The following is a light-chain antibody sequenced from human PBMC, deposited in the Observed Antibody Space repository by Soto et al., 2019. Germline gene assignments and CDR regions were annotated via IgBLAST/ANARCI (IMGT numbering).Light chain of an antibody. V-gene: IGKV3-15*01. Sequence: ELVLTQSPAILSVSPGERATLSCRASQSISRSLAWYQQKPGQAPRLLISDASTSATGIPTRFRGSGSGTEFTLTISSLQSEDFALYYCHQDNSCPPGTFGQGTKVESK. CDR3: HQDNSCPPGT. CDR2: DAS. CDR1: QSISRS. J-gene: IGKJ2*01.